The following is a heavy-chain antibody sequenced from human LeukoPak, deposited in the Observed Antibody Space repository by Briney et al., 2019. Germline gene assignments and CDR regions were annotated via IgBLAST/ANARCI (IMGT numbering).Heavy chain of an antibody. CDR1: GYTFTGYY. D-gene: IGHD3-3*01. V-gene: IGHV1-2*02. Sequence: GASVKVSCKASGYTFTGYYMHWVRQAPGQGLEXMGWINPNSGGTNYAQKFQGRVTMTRDTSISTAYMELSRLRSDDTAVYYCARDWRITIFGVVPGEFDYWGQGTLVTVSS. J-gene: IGHJ4*02. CDR3: ARDWRITIFGVVPGEFDY. CDR2: INPNSGGT.